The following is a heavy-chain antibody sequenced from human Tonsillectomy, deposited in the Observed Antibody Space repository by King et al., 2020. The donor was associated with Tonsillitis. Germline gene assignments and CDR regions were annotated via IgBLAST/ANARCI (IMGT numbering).Heavy chain of an antibody. CDR1: GFTFSSYS. D-gene: IGHD3-10*01. V-gene: IGHV3-21*01. J-gene: IGHJ6*03. CDR2: ISSSGSYI. Sequence: VQLVESGGGLVKPGGSLRLSCAASGFTFSSYSMNWVRQAPGKGLEWVSSISSSGSYIYYADSVKGRFTISRDNAKNSLYLQMNSLRAEDTAVYYCARIDGSGTYPIINYYYYMDVWGKGTTVTVSS. CDR3: ARIDGSGTYPIINYYYYMDV.